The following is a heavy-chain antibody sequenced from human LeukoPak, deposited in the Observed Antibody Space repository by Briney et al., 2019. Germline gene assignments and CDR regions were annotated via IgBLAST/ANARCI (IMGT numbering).Heavy chain of an antibody. J-gene: IGHJ4*02. CDR2: IKQDGSEK. D-gene: IGHD1-20*01. CDR1: GFTFSSYW. Sequence: PGGSLRLSCAASGFTFSSYWMSWVRQAPGKGLEWVANIKQDGSEKYYVDSVKGRFTISRDNAKNSLYLQMNSLRAEDTAVCYCARLTHYLTGTTTVAVDYWGQGTPASVSS. V-gene: IGHV3-7*01. CDR3: ARLTHYLTGTTTVAVDY.